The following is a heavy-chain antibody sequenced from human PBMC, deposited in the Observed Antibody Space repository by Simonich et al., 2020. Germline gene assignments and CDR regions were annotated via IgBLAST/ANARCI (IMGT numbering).Heavy chain of an antibody. Sequence: QVQLVQSGAEVKKPCASVKVSCKAAGYTFTGYHIHWVRQAREQGLGWMGWINTNSGGTNYAQKFQGRVTRTRDTSISTAYMELSRLRSDDTAVYYCYSYNWNHFDYWGQGTLVTVSS. V-gene: IGHV1-2*02. CDR3: YSYNWNHFDY. J-gene: IGHJ4*02. D-gene: IGHD1-20*01. CDR2: INTNSGGT. CDR1: GYTFTGYH.